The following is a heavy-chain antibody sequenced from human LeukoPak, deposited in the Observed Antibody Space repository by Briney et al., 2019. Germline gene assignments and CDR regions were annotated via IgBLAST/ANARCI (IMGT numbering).Heavy chain of an antibody. J-gene: IGHJ4*02. V-gene: IGHV4-39*01. CDR1: GGSISSSSYY. CDR2: IYYSGST. Sequence: SETLSLTCTVSGGSISSSSYYWGWIRQPPGKGLEWIGSIYYSGSTYYNPSLKSRVTISVDTSKNQFSLKLSSVTAADTAVYYCASGSWHQLRDYWGQGTLVTVSS. CDR3: ASGSWHQLRDY. D-gene: IGHD6-13*01.